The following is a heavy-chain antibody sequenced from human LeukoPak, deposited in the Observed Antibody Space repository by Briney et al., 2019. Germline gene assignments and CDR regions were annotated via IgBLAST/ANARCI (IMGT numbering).Heavy chain of an antibody. V-gene: IGHV3-30*04. CDR3: ARDQADDYVWGSYRYGYYFDY. D-gene: IGHD3-16*02. CDR2: ISYDGSNK. J-gene: IGHJ4*02. Sequence: GGSLRLSCAASGFTFSSYAMHWVGQAPGKGLEWVAVISYDGSNKYYADSVKGRFTISRDNSNNTLYLQMNSLRAEDTAVYYCARDQADDYVWGSYRYGYYFDYWGQGTLVTVSS. CDR1: GFTFSSYA.